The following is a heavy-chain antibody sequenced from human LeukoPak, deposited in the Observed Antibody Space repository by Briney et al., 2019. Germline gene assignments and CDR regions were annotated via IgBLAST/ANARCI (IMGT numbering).Heavy chain of an antibody. J-gene: IGHJ4*02. CDR2: IYSGGST. CDR3: ARDRYSGSYYAY. Sequence: GGSLRLSCAASGFTVSSNYMSWVRQAPGKGLEWVSVIYSGGSTYYADSVKGRFTISRDNSKSTLYLQMNSLRAEDTAVYYCARDRYSGSYYAYWGQGTLVTVSS. V-gene: IGHV3-53*01. CDR1: GFTVSSNY. D-gene: IGHD1-26*01.